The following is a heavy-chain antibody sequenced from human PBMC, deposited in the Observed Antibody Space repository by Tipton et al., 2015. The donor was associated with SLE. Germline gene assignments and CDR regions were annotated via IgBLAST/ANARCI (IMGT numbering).Heavy chain of an antibody. D-gene: IGHD2-15*01. CDR2: IYYSGSS. CDR1: GYSISSGYY. CDR3: ARGGGCSGGSCYSYAFDI. J-gene: IGHJ3*02. Sequence: TLSLTCTVSGYSISSGYYWGWIRQPPGKGLEWIGSIYYSGSSYYNPSLKSRVTISVDTSKNQFSLKLSSVTAADTAVYYCARGGGCSGGSCYSYAFDIWGQGTMVTVSS. V-gene: IGHV4-38-2*02.